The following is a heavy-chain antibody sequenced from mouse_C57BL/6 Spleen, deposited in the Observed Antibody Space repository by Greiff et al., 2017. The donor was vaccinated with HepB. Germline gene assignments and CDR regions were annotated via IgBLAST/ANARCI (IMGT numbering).Heavy chain of an antibody. CDR3: ARGDYGSSYAMDY. Sequence: VQLQQPGAELVKPGASVKMSCKASGYTFTSYWITWVKQRPGQGLEWIGDIYPGSGSTNYNEKLQSKATLTVDTSSSTAYMQLSSLTSEDSAVYCCARGDYGSSYAMDYWGQGTSVTVSS. V-gene: IGHV1-55*01. J-gene: IGHJ4*01. CDR1: GYTFTSYW. CDR2: IYPGSGST. D-gene: IGHD1-1*01.